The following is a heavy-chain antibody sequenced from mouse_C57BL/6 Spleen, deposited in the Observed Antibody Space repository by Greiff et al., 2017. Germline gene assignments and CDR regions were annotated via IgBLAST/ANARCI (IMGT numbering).Heavy chain of an antibody. V-gene: IGHV1-4*01. CDR3: ARSELGLAWFAY. CDR2: INPSSGYT. D-gene: IGHD4-1*01. J-gene: IGHJ3*01. Sequence: QVQLQQSGAELARPGASVKMSCKASGYTFTSYTMHWVKQRPGQGLEWIGYINPSSGYTKYKQKFKDKATLTADKSSSTAYMQLSSLTSEDSAVYYCARSELGLAWFAYWGQGTLVTVSA. CDR1: GYTFTSYT.